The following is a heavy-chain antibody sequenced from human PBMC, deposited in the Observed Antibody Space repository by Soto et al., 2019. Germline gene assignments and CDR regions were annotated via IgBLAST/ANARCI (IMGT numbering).Heavy chain of an antibody. Sequence: XVKVSGKAAGYTFDNYGSSWGRRAPGQRLEWMGWINAGNGNTKYSQKFQGRVTITRDTSASTAYMELRSLRSEDTAVYYCARGPPRHAFDIWGQGTMVTVSS. CDR3: ARGPPRHAFDI. J-gene: IGHJ3*02. CDR1: GYTFDNYG. CDR2: INAGNGNT. V-gene: IGHV1-3*01.